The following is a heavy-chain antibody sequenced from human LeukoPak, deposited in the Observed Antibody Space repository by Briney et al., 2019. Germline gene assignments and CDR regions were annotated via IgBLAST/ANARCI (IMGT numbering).Heavy chain of an antibody. CDR1: GGSISSHY. Sequence: SETLSLTCTVSGGSISSHYWSWIRQPPGKGLEWIGYIYYSGSTNYNPSLKSRVTISVDTSKNQFSLKLSSVTAADTAVYYCARAPAFDPWGQGTLVTVPS. CDR2: IYYSGST. J-gene: IGHJ5*02. CDR3: ARAPAFDP. V-gene: IGHV4-59*11.